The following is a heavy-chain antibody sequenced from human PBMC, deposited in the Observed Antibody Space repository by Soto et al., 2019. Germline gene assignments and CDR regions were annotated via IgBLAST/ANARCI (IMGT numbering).Heavy chain of an antibody. CDR2: IFSNDEK. CDR1: GGSISSGYYY. Sequence: ETLSLTCSVSGGSISSGYYYWSWIRQPPGKALEWLAHIFSNDEKSYSTSLKSRLTISKDTSKSQVVLTMTNMDPVGTATYYCARTLLSTGRRRVHAFDIWGQGTMVTVSS. CDR3: ARTLLSTGRRRVHAFDI. J-gene: IGHJ3*02. V-gene: IGHV2-26*01. D-gene: IGHD2-15*01.